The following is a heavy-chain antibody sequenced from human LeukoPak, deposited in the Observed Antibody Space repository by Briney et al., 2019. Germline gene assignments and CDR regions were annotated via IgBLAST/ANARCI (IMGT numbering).Heavy chain of an antibody. CDR2: ISAYNGIT. Sequence: SVKVSCKASGYTFTSYGISWVRQAPGQGLEWMGWISAYNGITNYAQKLQGRVTMTTDTSTSTAYMELRSLRAEDTALYHCARDANWGLGSDYWGQGTLVTVSS. CDR1: GYTFTSYG. J-gene: IGHJ4*02. V-gene: IGHV1-18*01. CDR3: ARDANWGLGSDY. D-gene: IGHD7-27*01.